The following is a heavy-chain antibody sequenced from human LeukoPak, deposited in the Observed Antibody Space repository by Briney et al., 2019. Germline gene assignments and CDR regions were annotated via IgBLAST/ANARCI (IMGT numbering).Heavy chain of an antibody. CDR2: IYYSGST. CDR3: ARVVAAAGNNWFDP. J-gene: IGHJ5*02. D-gene: IGHD6-13*01. CDR1: GGSISSSSYY. Sequence: SETLSLTCTVSGGSISSSSYYWGWIRQPPGKGLEWIASIYYSGSTYYNPSLKSRVTISVDTSKNQFSLKLNSVTAADTALYYCARVVAAAGNNWFDPWGQGTLVTVFS. V-gene: IGHV4-39*07.